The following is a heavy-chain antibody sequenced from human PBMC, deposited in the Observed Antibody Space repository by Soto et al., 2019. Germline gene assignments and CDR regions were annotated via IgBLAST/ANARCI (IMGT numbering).Heavy chain of an antibody. CDR3: ARSISSTLNYYYGMDV. J-gene: IGHJ6*02. V-gene: IGHV3-30*03. D-gene: IGHD6-6*01. CDR2: ISFDGNNK. Sequence: PGGSLRLSCAASGFTFSSYGMHSVRQAPGKGPEWVAVISFDGNNKYYTDSVKGRFTIARDNSKNILYLQMNSLTIEDTAVFYCARSISSTLNYYYGMDVWGQGTTVTVSS. CDR1: GFTFSSYG.